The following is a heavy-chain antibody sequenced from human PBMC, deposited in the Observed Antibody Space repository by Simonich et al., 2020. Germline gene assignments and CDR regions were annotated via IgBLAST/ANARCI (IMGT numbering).Heavy chain of an antibody. D-gene: IGHD2-2*01. V-gene: IGHV3-21*01. J-gene: IGHJ6*02. CDR2: ISSSSSYI. CDR3: AGGVYCSSTSCSTYYYYGMDV. CDR1: GFTFSSYS. Sequence: EVQLVESGGGLVKPGGSLRLSCAASGFTFSSYSMNWVRQAPGKGLEWVSSISSSSSYIYYADSVKGRFTIPGDNAKNSLYLQMNSLRAEDTAVYYCAGGVYCSSTSCSTYYYYGMDVWGQGTTVTVSS.